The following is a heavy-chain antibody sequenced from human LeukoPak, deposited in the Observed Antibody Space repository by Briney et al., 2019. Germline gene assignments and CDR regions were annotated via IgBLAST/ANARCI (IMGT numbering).Heavy chain of an antibody. CDR2: IFTTGST. CDR3: ARGLNQYYFDS. V-gene: IGHV4-61*02. J-gene: IGHJ4*02. Sequence: SQTLSLTCTVSGGSISSGSYYWSWIRQPAGKGLEWIGRIFTTGSTNYNPSLKSRVTMSVDTSKNQFSLKVSSVTAADTAVYYCARGLNQYYFDSWGQGTLVTVSS. CDR1: GGSISSGSYY. D-gene: IGHD1-14*01.